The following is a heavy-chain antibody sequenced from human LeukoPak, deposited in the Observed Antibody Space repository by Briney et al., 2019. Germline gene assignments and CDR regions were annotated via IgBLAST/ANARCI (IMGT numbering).Heavy chain of an antibody. J-gene: IGHJ5*02. V-gene: IGHV1-18*01. CDR1: GYPFTTYG. Sequence: ASVKVSCKASGYPFTTYGIDWVRQAPGQGLEWMGWISTYNGDTNYAQKFQDRVIMTTDTSTSTAYIELRGLRSDDTASYYCAREWWGYDVLTGDNWFDPWGQGTLVTVSS. CDR2: ISTYNGDT. D-gene: IGHD3-9*01. CDR3: AREWWGYDVLTGDNWFDP.